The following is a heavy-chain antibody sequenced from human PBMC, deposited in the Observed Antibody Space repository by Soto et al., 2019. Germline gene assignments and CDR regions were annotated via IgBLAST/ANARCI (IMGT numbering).Heavy chain of an antibody. Sequence: QVQLQQWGAGLVKPSETLSLSGAVYGQSFSGHSWAWIRQPPGKVLECIGEINESGSTYYNPSLKSRVTISTDTSKNQFSLKLSSVSAADTAAYFCARGSGIVALPGELQDVNYDYWGQGTLVNVSS. V-gene: IGHV4-34*01. CDR3: ARGSGIVALPGELQDVNYDY. D-gene: IGHD2-21*01. CDR2: INESGST. J-gene: IGHJ4*02. CDR1: GQSFSGHS.